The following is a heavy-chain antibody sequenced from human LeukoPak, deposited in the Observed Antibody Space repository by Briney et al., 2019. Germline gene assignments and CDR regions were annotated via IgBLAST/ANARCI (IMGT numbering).Heavy chain of an antibody. V-gene: IGHV3-20*04. D-gene: IGHD3-3*01. Sequence: GGSLRLSCAASGFTFDDYGMSWVRQAPGKGLEWVSGINWNGGSTGYADSVKGRFTISRDNAKNSLYLQMNSLRAEDTALYYCARARGSGYYLFAFDIWGQGTMVTVSS. J-gene: IGHJ3*02. CDR2: INWNGGST. CDR3: ARARGSGYYLFAFDI. CDR1: GFTFDDYG.